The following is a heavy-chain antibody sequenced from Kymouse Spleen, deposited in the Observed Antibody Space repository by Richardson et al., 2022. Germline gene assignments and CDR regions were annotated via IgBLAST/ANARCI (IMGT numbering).Heavy chain of an antibody. D-gene: IGHD2-2*02. CDR2: IYYSGST. Sequence: QVQLQESGPGLVKPSQTLSLTCTVSGGSISSGGYYWSWIRQHPGKGLEWIGYIYYSGSTYYNPSLKSRVTISVDTSKNQFSLKLSSVTAADTAVYYCARAHIVVVPAAMNWFDPWGQGTLVTVSS. V-gene: IGHV4-31*03. CDR3: ARAHIVVVPAAMNWFDP. J-gene: IGHJ5*02. CDR1: GGSISSGGYY.